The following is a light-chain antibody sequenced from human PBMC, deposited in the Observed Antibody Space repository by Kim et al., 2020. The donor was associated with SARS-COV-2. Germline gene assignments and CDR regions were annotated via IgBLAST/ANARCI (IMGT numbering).Light chain of an antibody. Sequence: GHSVTISCTRTSGDVGSYTRVSWYQQPPGTAPKLIIYEVSNRPTGVPDRFFGSKSGNTASLTISGLQAEDEADYYCSSYANSDTFVFGSGTKVTVL. CDR2: EVS. CDR1: SGDVGSYTR. V-gene: IGLV2-18*02. CDR3: SSYANSDTFV. J-gene: IGLJ1*01.